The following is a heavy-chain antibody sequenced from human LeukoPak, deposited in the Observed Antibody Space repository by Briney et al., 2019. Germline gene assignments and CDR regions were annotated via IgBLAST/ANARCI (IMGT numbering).Heavy chain of an antibody. CDR3: AKVVGPLHPPGLCFDY. J-gene: IGHJ4*02. CDR2: ISGSGGST. CDR1: GFTFSSYA. V-gene: IGHV3-23*01. Sequence: GGSLRLSCAASGFTFSSYAMSWVRQAPGKGREWVSAISGSGGSTYYEDSVKGRFTISRDNSKNTLYLQMNSLRAEDTAVYYCAKVVGPLHPPGLCFDYWGQGTLVTVSS. D-gene: IGHD1-26*01.